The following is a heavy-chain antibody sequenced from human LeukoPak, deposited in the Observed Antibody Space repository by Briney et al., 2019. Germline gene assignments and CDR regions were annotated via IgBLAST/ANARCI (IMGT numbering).Heavy chain of an antibody. CDR1: GFTFSSYA. V-gene: IGHV3-23*01. Sequence: PGGSLRPSCAASGFTFSSYAMSWVRQAPGKGLEWVSAISGSGGSTYYADSVKGRFTISRDNSKNTLYLQMNSLRAEDTAVYYCAKAFGVTMIVVVITPLDYWGQGTLVTVSS. CDR2: ISGSGGST. J-gene: IGHJ4*02. D-gene: IGHD3-22*01. CDR3: AKAFGVTMIVVVITPLDY.